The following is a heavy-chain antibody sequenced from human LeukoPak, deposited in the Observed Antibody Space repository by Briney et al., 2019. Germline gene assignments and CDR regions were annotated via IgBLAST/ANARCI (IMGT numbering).Heavy chain of an antibody. CDR3: TRGGSSGPEGWFDP. CDR1: GYTFRNYG. V-gene: IGHV1-18*01. CDR2: ISPYNGNT. Sequence: ASVKVSCKASGYTFRNYGITWVRQAPGQGLGWMGWISPYNGNTRYAQKVQGRVTMTTDTSTSTAYMELSSLRSDDTAVYYCTRGGSSGPEGWFDPWAQGTLVTVSS. D-gene: IGHD6-19*01. J-gene: IGHJ5*02.